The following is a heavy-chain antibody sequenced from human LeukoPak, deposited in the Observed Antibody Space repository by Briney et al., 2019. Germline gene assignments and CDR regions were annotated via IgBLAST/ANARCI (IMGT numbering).Heavy chain of an antibody. D-gene: IGHD3-3*01. J-gene: IGHJ4*02. CDR1: GFTFSSYS. V-gene: IGHV3-48*04. Sequence: GGSLRLSCAASGFTFSSYSMNWVRQAPGKGLGWVSYISSSSSTINYADSVKGRFTISRDNAKNSLYLQMNSLRADDTAVYYCARENTIFGGSDYWGQGTLVTVSS. CDR3: ARENTIFGGSDY. CDR2: ISSSSSTI.